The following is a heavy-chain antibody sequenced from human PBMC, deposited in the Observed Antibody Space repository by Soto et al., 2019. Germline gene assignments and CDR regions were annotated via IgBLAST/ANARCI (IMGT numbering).Heavy chain of an antibody. D-gene: IGHD3-9*01. CDR3: ARAASYYDILTGYYSWFDP. CDR1: GGTFSSYA. Sequence: QVQLVQSGAEVKKPGSSVKVSCKASGGTFSSYAISWVRQAPGQGLEWMGGIIPIFGTANYAQKFQGRVTITADESTSTAYMELSSLRSEDTAVYYCARAASYYDILTGYYSWFDPWGQGTLVTVSS. V-gene: IGHV1-69*01. CDR2: IIPIFGTA. J-gene: IGHJ5*02.